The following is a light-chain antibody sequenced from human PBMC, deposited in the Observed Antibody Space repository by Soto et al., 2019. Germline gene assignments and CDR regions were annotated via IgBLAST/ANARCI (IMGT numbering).Light chain of an antibody. V-gene: IGKV3-15*01. Sequence: EIMMTQSPATLAVSPGERAALSCRASQSVNSNFAWYQQRPGQAPRLLIYDASTRATDIPARFSGNGSGTEFTLPISSLQSEDLAVYYCQQYNNWPYTFGQGTKVEIK. CDR2: DAS. CDR1: QSVNSN. J-gene: IGKJ2*01. CDR3: QQYNNWPYT.